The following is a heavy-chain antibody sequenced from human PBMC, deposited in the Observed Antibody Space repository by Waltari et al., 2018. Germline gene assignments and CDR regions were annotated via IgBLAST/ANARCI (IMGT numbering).Heavy chain of an antibody. CDR2: ISYEGSNK. V-gene: IGHV3-30*01. Sequence: QVHLVESGGGVVQPGRSLRLSCVGSGFTFRYHAMHWVRQAPGKGLEGVAIISYEGSNKYYADSVSGRFTISRDNSKNMLYLEMNSLRAEDTAVYYCARDLYSSGPREADSWGQGTLVAVSS. CDR3: ARDLYSSGPREADS. J-gene: IGHJ4*02. CDR1: GFTFRYHA. D-gene: IGHD3-22*01.